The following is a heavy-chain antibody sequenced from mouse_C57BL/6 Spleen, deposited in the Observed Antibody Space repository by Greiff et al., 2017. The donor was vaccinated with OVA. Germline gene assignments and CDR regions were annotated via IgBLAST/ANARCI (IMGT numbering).Heavy chain of an antibody. CDR3: ARSAYYGSSPYYYAMDY. Sequence: VQLQQSGAELARPGASVKLSCKASGYTFTSYGISWVKQRTGQGLEWIGEIYPRSGNNYYNEKFKGKATLTADKSSSTAYMELRSLTSEDSAVYFCARSAYYGSSPYYYAMDYWGQGTSVTVSS. CDR1: GYTFTSYG. J-gene: IGHJ4*01. V-gene: IGHV1-81*01. D-gene: IGHD1-1*01. CDR2: IYPRSGNN.